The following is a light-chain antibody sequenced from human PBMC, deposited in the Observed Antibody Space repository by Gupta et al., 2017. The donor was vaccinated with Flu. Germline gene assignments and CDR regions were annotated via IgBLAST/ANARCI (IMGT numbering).Light chain of an antibody. Sequence: ERATLSCRASQSVSGTYLAWYQQKPGQAPRLLIYGASSRATGIPDRFSGSGSGTDFTLTISRLEPEDFAVYYCQQYGSSPLTFGGGTKVEIK. CDR1: QSVSGTY. J-gene: IGKJ4*01. V-gene: IGKV3-20*01. CDR3: QQYGSSPLT. CDR2: GAS.